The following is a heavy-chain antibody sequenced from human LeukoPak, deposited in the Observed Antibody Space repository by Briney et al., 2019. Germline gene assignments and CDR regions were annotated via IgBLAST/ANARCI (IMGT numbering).Heavy chain of an antibody. CDR3: ARSHGYYFYYYMDV. V-gene: IGHV4-4*07. CDR2: IYTRGSA. Sequence: SETLSLTCTVSADFISTYYWNWIRQPAGEGLEWIGRIYTRGSANYNPSLNSRVTMSVDTSRNQFSLKLFSVTAADTAVYYCARSHGYYFYYYMDVWGKGTTVTVSS. CDR1: ADFISTYY. J-gene: IGHJ6*03.